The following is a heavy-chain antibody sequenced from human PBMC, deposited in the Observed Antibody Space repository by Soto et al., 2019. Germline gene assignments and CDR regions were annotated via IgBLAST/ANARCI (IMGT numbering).Heavy chain of an antibody. CDR1: GFTFDDYA. CDR3: ARKGYCTSTNCYVDY. D-gene: IGHD2-2*01. Sequence: EVQLVESGGGLVQPGRSLRLSCAASGFTFDDYAMHWVRQAPGKGLEWVSGISWNSGSIGYAESAKGRFTISRDNAKNSLFLQMNSLRAEDTALYYCARKGYCTSTNCYVDYWGQGTLVTVSS. V-gene: IGHV3-9*01. CDR2: ISWNSGSI. J-gene: IGHJ4*02.